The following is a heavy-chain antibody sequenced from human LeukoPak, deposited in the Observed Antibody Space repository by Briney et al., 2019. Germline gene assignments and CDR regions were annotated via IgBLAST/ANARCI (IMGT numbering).Heavy chain of an antibody. V-gene: IGHV5-51*01. J-gene: IGHJ3*02. CDR1: GYSFTRYW. Sequence: GESLKISCXGFGYSFTRYWIAWVRQKAGRGLEWMRIIYPGDSDTRHSPSFQGQVTFSADKSMSTAYLQWSSLKVSDTAMYYCARRRHGTGTYYNGDAFDMWGQGTMVTVS. D-gene: IGHD3-10*01. CDR3: ARRRHGTGTYYNGDAFDM. CDR2: IYPGDSDT.